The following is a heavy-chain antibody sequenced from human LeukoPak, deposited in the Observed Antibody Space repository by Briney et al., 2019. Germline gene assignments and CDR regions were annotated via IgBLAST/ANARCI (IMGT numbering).Heavy chain of an antibody. D-gene: IGHD6-13*01. J-gene: IGHJ4*02. CDR3: ARLYSTNCYYFDY. V-gene: IGHV4-31*03. CDR1: GGSISSGGYY. CDR2: SYYSGST. Sequence: PSETLSLTCSVSGGSISSGGYYWSWIRQNPGKGLEWIGYSYYSGSTYYNPSLKSRVIISVDTSKNQFSLRLTSVTAADTAVYFCARLYSTNCYYFDYWGQGTLVTVSS.